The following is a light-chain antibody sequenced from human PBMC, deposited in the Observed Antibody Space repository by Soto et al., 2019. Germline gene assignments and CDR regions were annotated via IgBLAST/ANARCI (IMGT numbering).Light chain of an antibody. CDR3: CSYAGSSTWV. Sequence: QSALTQPASVSGSPGQSITISCTGTSSDVGSYNLVSWYQQHPGKAPKLMIYEGSKRPSGVSNRFSGSKSGNTASLTISGLPAEDEADYYCCSYAGSSTWVFVGATKLTVL. J-gene: IGLJ3*02. CDR2: EGS. V-gene: IGLV2-23*01. CDR1: SSDVGSYNL.